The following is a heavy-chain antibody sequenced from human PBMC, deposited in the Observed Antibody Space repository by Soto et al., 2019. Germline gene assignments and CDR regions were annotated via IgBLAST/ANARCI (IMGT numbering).Heavy chain of an antibody. CDR1: RYIFTAYF. CDR2: INPNNGAT. J-gene: IGHJ5*02. D-gene: IGHD1-1*01. V-gene: IGHV1-2*02. Sequence: QVQLVQSGAEVKKPGASAKVSCKAPRYIFTAYFMHWVRQAPGQGLEWMGWINPNNGATHYDLSFQGRVTMTRDTSISTAYMELSSLRSDDTAVYYCASHDPGARFDPWGQGTLVIVSS. CDR3: ASHDPGARFDP.